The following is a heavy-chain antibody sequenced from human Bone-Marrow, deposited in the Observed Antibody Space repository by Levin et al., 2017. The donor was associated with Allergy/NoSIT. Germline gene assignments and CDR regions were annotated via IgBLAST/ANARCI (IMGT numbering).Heavy chain of an antibody. CDR2: IKSKTDGGTT. CDR1: GFTFSNAW. D-gene: IGHD3-9*01. Sequence: PGESLKISCAASGFTFSNAWMSWVRQAPGKGLEWVGRIKSKTDGGTTDYAAPVKGRFTISRDDSKNTLYLQMNSLKTEDTAVYYCTTVYYDILTGVYYYYYMDVWGKGTTVTVSS. J-gene: IGHJ6*03. V-gene: IGHV3-15*01. CDR3: TTVYYDILTGVYYYYYMDV.